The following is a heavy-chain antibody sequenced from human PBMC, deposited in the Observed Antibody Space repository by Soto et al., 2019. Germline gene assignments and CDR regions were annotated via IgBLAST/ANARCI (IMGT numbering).Heavy chain of an antibody. J-gene: IGHJ4*02. Sequence: QVQLVESGGGVVQPGRSLRLSCAVSGFTVSSYGMHWVRQAPGKGLEWVAVISRDGGTKFYADSVKGRFAISRDNSRNTLFLEMNSLRGDDMAVYYCTGEVASGHWGQGTLVTVS. V-gene: IGHV3-30*03. CDR2: ISRDGGTK. CDR3: TGEVASGH. CDR1: GFTVSSYG. D-gene: IGHD2-8*02.